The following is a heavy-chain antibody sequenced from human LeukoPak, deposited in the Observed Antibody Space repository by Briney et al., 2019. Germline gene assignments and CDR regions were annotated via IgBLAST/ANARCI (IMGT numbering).Heavy chain of an antibody. J-gene: IGHJ4*02. CDR2: ISYDGSNK. CDR3: EAAGKGDY. Sequence: GGSLRLSCAASGFTFSSYGMHWVRQAPGKGPEWVAVISYDGSNKYYADSVKGRFTISRDNSKNTLYLQMNSLRAEDTAVYHCEAAGKGDYWGQGTLVTVSS. D-gene: IGHD6-13*01. V-gene: IGHV3-30*03. CDR1: GFTFSSYG.